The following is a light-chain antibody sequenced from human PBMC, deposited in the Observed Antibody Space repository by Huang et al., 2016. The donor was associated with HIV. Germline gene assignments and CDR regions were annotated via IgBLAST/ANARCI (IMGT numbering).Light chain of an antibody. CDR3: QQRSAWPLT. J-gene: IGKJ4*01. CDR2: YAS. CDR1: QSVHSY. V-gene: IGKV3-11*01. Sequence: EIVLTQSPATLSLSPGERATLSCRASQSVHSYFAWYKQKPGQAPRLLIYYASNRVTGIPARFSGSGSVTDCTLTISNLQSEDFAVYYGQQRSAWPLTFGGGTKVEI.